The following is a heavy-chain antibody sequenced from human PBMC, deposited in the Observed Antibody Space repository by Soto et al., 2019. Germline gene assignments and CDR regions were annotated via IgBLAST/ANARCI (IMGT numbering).Heavy chain of an antibody. V-gene: IGHV4-39*01. CDR2: VYSNGHT. Sequence: SATLSLTCTVSGDSISNKNYHWGWTRQPPGKGLEWIGTVYSNGHTYYNPSLKSRLAMAVDTSKNQFSLSLISVTAADTAVYLCASLTNGLPGDAWGQGTRVTVAS. CDR3: ASLTNGLPGDA. J-gene: IGHJ5*02. D-gene: IGHD2-8*01. CDR1: GDSISNKNYH.